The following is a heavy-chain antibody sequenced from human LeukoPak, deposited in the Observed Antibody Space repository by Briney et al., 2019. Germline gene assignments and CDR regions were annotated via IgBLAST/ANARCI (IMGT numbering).Heavy chain of an antibody. D-gene: IGHD2-2*01. CDR2: IKQDGSEK. Sequence: GGSLRLSCAASGFTFSSYWMSWVRQAPGKGLEWVANIKQDGSEKYYVDSVKGRFTISRDNAKNSLYLQMNSLRAEDTAVYYCAQLLRPRGHGAFDIWGQGTMVTVSS. J-gene: IGHJ3*02. CDR3: AQLLRPRGHGAFDI. V-gene: IGHV3-7*01. CDR1: GFTFSSYW.